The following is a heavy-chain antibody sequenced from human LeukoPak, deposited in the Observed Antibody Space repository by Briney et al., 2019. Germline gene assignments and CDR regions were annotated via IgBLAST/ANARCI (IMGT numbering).Heavy chain of an antibody. Sequence: GGSLRLSCVVSGFTFSNYAMSWVRQAPGKGLEWVSVIRGSGTNTYYADSVKGRFTISRDNSKNTLYLQMSSLRVEDTAVYYCATSLGEFTFANWGQGTLVTVSS. CDR3: ATSLGEFTFAN. V-gene: IGHV3-23*01. J-gene: IGHJ4*02. CDR1: GFTFSNYA. CDR2: IRGSGTNT. D-gene: IGHD2/OR15-2a*01.